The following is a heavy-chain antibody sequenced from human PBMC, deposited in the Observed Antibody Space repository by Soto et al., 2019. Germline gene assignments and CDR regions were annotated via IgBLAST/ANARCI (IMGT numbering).Heavy chain of an antibody. CDR1: GYTFTTYG. D-gene: IGHD2-15*01. J-gene: IGHJ6*02. CDR3: ARLGYCSGGSCYDPENPPYYYYYGMDA. V-gene: IGHV1-18*01. CDR2: ISADNGNR. Sequence: ASVKVSCKASGYTFTTYGISWVRHAPGQGLEWMGWISADNGNRNYAQKFQGRVTMTTDTSTSTAFMELRSLRSDDTAVYYCARLGYCSGGSCYDPENPPYYYYYGMDAWGQGTTVTVSS.